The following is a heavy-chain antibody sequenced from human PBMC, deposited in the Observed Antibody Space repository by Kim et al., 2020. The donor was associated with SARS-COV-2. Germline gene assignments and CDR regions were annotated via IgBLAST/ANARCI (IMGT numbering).Heavy chain of an antibody. J-gene: IGHJ6*02. D-gene: IGHD5-18*01. CDR2: ISGSGGTT. CDR3: AKSRAYTYEDYGMDV. CDR1: GFIFSSYA. Sequence: GGSLRLSCAASGFIFSSYAMSWVRQAPGKGLEWVSGISGSGGTTYYADSVKGRFTISRDNSKSTLYLQMNSLRAEDTAVYYCAKSRAYTYEDYGMDVWGQGTTVTVSS. V-gene: IGHV3-23*01.